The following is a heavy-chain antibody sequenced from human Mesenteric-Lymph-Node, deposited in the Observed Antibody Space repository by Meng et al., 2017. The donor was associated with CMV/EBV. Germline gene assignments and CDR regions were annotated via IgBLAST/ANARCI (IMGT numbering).Heavy chain of an antibody. V-gene: IGHV1-18*01. Sequence: ASVKVSCKSSGYSFTSYGINWVRQAPGQGLEWMGWISGYKGYTKYTEKFQGRVTMTTDTSTTTVYMELRSLRSDDTAVYYCARGSSTWPGDLFYGDYGMDVWGQGTTVTVSS. CDR3: ARGSSTWPGDLFYGDYGMDV. CDR2: ISGYKGYT. CDR1: GYSFTSYG. J-gene: IGHJ6*02. D-gene: IGHD6-13*01.